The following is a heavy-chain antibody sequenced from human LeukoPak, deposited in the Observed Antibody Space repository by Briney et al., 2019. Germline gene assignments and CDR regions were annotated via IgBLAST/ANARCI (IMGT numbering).Heavy chain of an antibody. CDR2: INHSGST. V-gene: IGHV4-34*01. Sequence: SETLSLTCAVYGGSFSGYYWSWIRQPPGKGLEWIGEINHSGSTNYNPSLKSRVTISVDTSKNQFSLKLSSVTAADTAVYYCAIHDYYDSSGDYWGQGTLVTVSS. CDR3: AIHDYYDSSGDY. J-gene: IGHJ4*02. D-gene: IGHD3-22*01. CDR1: GGSFSGYY.